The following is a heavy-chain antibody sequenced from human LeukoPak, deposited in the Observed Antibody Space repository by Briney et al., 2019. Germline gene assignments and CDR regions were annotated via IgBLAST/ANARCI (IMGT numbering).Heavy chain of an antibody. D-gene: IGHD3-16*01. V-gene: IGHV3-23*01. CDR3: AKAPVGLRYFDL. CDR2: IYGSGGTT. CDR1: GGSISSSSYY. Sequence: QPSGTLSLTCTVSGGSISSSSYYWGWIRQPPGKGLEWVSGIYGSGGTTYYADSVKGRFTIFRDNSKNTLSLLMNSLRDEDTATYYCAKAPVGLRYFDLWGRGTLVTVSS. J-gene: IGHJ2*01.